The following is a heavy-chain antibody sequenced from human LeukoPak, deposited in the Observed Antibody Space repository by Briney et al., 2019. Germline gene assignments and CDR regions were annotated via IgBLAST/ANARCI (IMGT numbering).Heavy chain of an antibody. V-gene: IGHV3-30*02. D-gene: IGHD3-9*01. CDR1: GFTFCSYG. CDR2: IRYDGSNK. J-gene: IGHJ4*02. CDR3: AKDLEYYDISYYFDY. Sequence: GGSLRLSCAASGFTFCSYGMHWVRQAPGKGLDWVGFIRYDGSNKYYADSVKGRFTISRENSKNTLYLQMNSLRAEDTAVYYCAKDLEYYDISYYFDYWGQGTLVTVSS.